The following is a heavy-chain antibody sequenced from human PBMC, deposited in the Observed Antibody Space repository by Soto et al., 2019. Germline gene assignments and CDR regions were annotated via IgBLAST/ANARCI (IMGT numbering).Heavy chain of an antibody. CDR2: MNPNSGNT. Sequence: QVQLVQSGAEVKKPGASVKVSCKASGYTFTSYDINWVRQATGQGLEWMGWMNPNSGNTGYAQKFQGRVTMTRNTSISTAYMELSSLRSEDTAVYYCAREVRVRGYSYGLGPYYYYGMDVWGQGTTVTVSS. V-gene: IGHV1-8*01. J-gene: IGHJ6*02. CDR1: GYTFTSYD. CDR3: AREVRVRGYSYGLGPYYYYGMDV. D-gene: IGHD5-18*01.